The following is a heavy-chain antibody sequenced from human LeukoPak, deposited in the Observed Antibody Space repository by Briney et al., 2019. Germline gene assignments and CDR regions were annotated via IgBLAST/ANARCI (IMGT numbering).Heavy chain of an antibody. Sequence: GGSLRLSCAASGFTFSSYGMHWVRQAPGKGLEWVAFIRYDGSNKYYADSVRGRFTISRDNSKSTLYLQMNSLRAEDTAVYYCAKDPPTAIGWYYFDYWGQGTLVTVSS. J-gene: IGHJ4*02. CDR3: AKDPPTAIGWYYFDY. D-gene: IGHD5-18*01. CDR1: GFTFSSYG. CDR2: IRYDGSNK. V-gene: IGHV3-30*02.